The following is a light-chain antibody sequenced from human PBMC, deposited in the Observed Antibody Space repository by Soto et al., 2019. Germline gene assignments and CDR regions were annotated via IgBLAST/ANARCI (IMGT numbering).Light chain of an antibody. V-gene: IGKV3-11*01. Sequence: EIVLTQSPATLSLSPGERATLSCRASQSVSSYLAWYQQKPGQAPRLLIYDASNRATGIPARLSGSGSGTDFTLTISSLEPEDFAVYYCQQRSNWTLTFGPGTKVDIX. CDR3: QQRSNWTLT. CDR1: QSVSSY. CDR2: DAS. J-gene: IGKJ3*01.